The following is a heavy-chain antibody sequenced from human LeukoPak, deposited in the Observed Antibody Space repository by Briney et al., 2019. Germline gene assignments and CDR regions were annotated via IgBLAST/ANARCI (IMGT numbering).Heavy chain of an antibody. J-gene: IGHJ6*03. CDR2: IYYGSVFYSVST. CDR3: ARLGYCSGGSCYYYYYMDV. D-gene: IGHD2-15*01. Sequence: SETLSLTCTVSDGSISSSSYYWGWIRQPPGKGLEWIGSIYYGSVFYSVSTYYNPSLKSRVTMSGDTSKNQSSLKLSSVTAADTAAYYCARLGYCSGGSCYYYYYMDVWGKGTTVTVSS. CDR1: DGSISSSSYY. V-gene: IGHV4-39*07.